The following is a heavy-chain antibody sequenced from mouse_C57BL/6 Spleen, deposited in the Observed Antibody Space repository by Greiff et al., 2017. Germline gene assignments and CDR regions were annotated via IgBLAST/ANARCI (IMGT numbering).Heavy chain of an antibody. D-gene: IGHD1-1*01. V-gene: IGHV5-15*01. CDR1: GFTFSDYG. CDR2: ISNLAYSI. J-gene: IGHJ1*03. CDR3: ARRYYGSPWYFDV. Sequence: EVKLMESGGGLVQPGGSLKLSCAASGFTFSDYGMAWVRQAPRTGPEWVAFISNLAYSIYYADTVTGRFTISRENAKNTLYLEMSSLRSEDTAMYYCARRYYGSPWYFDVWGTGTTVTVSS.